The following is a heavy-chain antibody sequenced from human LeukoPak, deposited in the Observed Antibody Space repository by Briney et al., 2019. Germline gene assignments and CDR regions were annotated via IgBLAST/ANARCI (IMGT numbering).Heavy chain of an antibody. CDR3: ARGPFHIVVAPAHGMDV. V-gene: IGHV1-8*01. CDR1: GYTFTSYD. CDR2: MNPNSGNT. J-gene: IGHJ6*02. D-gene: IGHD2-2*01. Sequence: ASVKVSCKASGYTFTSYDINWVRQATGQGLEWMGWMNPNSGNTGYAQKFQGRVTMTRNTSISTAYMELSSLRSEDTAVYYCARGPFHIVVAPAHGMDVWGQGTTVTVSS.